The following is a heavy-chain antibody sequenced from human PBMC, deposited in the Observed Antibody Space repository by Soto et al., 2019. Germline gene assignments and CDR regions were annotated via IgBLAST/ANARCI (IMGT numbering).Heavy chain of an antibody. CDR2: IWYDGSNK. CDR1: GFTFSSYG. V-gene: IGHV3-33*01. CDR3: ARDSRDFWRGYFPYYYYYYGMDV. Sequence: PGGSLRLSCAASGFTFSSYGMHWVRQAPGKGLEWVAVIWYDGSNKYYADSVKGRFTISRDNSKNTLYLQMNSLRAEDTAVYYCARDSRDFWRGYFPYYYYYYGMDVWGQGTTVTVSS. J-gene: IGHJ6*02. D-gene: IGHD3-3*01.